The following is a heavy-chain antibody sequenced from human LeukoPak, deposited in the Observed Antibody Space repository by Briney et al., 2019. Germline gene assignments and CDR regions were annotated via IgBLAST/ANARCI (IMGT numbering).Heavy chain of an antibody. Sequence: SETLSLTCAVYGGSFSGYYWSWIRQPPGKGLEWIGEINHSGSTNYNPSLKSRVIISVDTSKNQFSLKLSSVTAADTAVYYCARLSFRYCSGGSCSGPGAFDIWGQGTMVTVSS. V-gene: IGHV4-34*01. CDR1: GGSFSGYY. CDR3: ARLSFRYCSGGSCSGPGAFDI. D-gene: IGHD2-15*01. J-gene: IGHJ3*02. CDR2: INHSGST.